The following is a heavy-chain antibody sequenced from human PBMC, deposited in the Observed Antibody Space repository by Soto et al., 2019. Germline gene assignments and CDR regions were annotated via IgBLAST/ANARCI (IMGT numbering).Heavy chain of an antibody. CDR3: ARAGNVDTAMVNPDAFDI. J-gene: IGHJ3*02. V-gene: IGHV3-33*01. D-gene: IGHD5-18*01. CDR2: IWYDGSNK. Sequence: QVQLVESGGGVVQPGRSLRLSCAASGFTFSSYGMHWVRQAPGKGLEWVAVIWYDGSNKYYAESVKGRFTISRHNSKKTLFLERESVTAENTAVYYCARAGNVDTAMVNPDAFDIWGQGTMVTVSS. CDR1: GFTFSSYG.